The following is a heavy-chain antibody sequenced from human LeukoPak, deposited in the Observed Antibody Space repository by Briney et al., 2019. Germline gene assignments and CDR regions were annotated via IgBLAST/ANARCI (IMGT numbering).Heavy chain of an antibody. CDR2: IYHSGST. V-gene: IGHV4-38-2*01. CDR1: GYSISSGYY. D-gene: IGHD3-9*01. CDR3: ASNYDILTGYYYYGMDV. Sequence: SETLSLTCAVSGYSISSGYYWGWIRQPPGKGLEWIGSIYHSGSTYYNPSLKSRVTISVDTSENQFSLKLSSVTAADTAVYYCASNYDILTGYYYYGMDVWGKGTTVTVSS. J-gene: IGHJ6*04.